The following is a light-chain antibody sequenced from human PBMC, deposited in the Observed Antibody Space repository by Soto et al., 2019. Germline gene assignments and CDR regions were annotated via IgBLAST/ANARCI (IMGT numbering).Light chain of an antibody. CDR2: DTS. Sequence: ETVITQSPGTLSVPLGERATLSCRASQSVSIHLAWYQQKPGQAPRLLIYDTSTRATGIPARFSGSGSGTEFTLTISSLQSEDFAVYYCQQYSNWPPITFGQGTRLEIK. CDR1: QSVSIH. V-gene: IGKV3-15*01. J-gene: IGKJ5*01. CDR3: QQYSNWPPIT.